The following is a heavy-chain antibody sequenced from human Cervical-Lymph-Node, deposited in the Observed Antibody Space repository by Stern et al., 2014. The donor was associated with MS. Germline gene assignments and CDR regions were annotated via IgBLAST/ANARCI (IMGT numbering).Heavy chain of an antibody. D-gene: IGHD5-24*01. CDR2: LSYSGNT. V-gene: IGHV4-59*08. CDR3: ARHGPPRRRDDSNHPNFDY. CDR1: GGSISSNY. J-gene: IGHJ4*02. Sequence: QLQLQESGPGLVKPSETLSLTCTVSGGSISSNYWSWIRQPPGKGLEWIGYLSYSGNTNYNPSLKSRVTTTVDPSKNRSSLSLSFGTAADTAVYYCARHGPPRRRDDSNHPNFDYWGPGTLVAVSS.